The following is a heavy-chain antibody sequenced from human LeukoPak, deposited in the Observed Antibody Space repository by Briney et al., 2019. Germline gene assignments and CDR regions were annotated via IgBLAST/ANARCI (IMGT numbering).Heavy chain of an antibody. CDR2: IWYDGSNK. D-gene: IGHD3-3*01. CDR1: GFTFSTYG. V-gene: IGHV3-33*01. Sequence: PGGSLRLSCAASGFTFSTYGMHWVRQAPGKGLEWVAVIWYDGSNKYYADSVRGRFTISRDSFKNTLYLQMNSLRAEDTAVYYCARDLEIGSSSYYFDYWGQGTLVTVSS. J-gene: IGHJ4*02. CDR3: ARDLEIGSSSYYFDY.